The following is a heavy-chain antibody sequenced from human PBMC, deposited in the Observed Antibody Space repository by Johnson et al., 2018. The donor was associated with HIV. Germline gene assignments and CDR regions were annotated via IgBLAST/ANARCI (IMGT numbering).Heavy chain of an antibody. V-gene: IGHV3-13*01. D-gene: IGHD3-22*01. Sequence: MQLVESGGGLVQPGGSLRLSCAASGFTFSSYDMHWVRQATGKGLEWVSAIGTAGDTYYPGSVKGRFTISRDESRNTLYLQMNILKTEDTGVYYCTRRSWVLLHAFDIWGQGTMVTVSS. CDR3: TRRSWVLLHAFDI. CDR1: GFTFSSYD. J-gene: IGHJ3*02. CDR2: IGTAGDT.